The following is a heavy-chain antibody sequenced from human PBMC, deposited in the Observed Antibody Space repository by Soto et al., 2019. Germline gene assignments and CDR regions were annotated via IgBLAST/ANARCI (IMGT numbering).Heavy chain of an antibody. CDR1: GYTFTSYD. Sequence: GASVKVSCKASGYTFTSYDINWVRQATGQGLEWMGWMNPNSGNTGYAQKFQGRVTMTRNTSISTAYMELSSPRSEDTAVYYCARQYSSSSGGYYYYYMDVWGKGTTVTVSS. CDR3: ARQYSSSSGGYYYYYMDV. CDR2: MNPNSGNT. V-gene: IGHV1-8*01. D-gene: IGHD6-6*01. J-gene: IGHJ6*03.